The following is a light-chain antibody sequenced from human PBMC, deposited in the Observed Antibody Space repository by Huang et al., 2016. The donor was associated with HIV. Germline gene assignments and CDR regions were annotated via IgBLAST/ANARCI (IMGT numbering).Light chain of an antibody. V-gene: IGKV3-15*01. CDR3: QQYNNWPPMYT. Sequence: EIVMTQSPATLSVSPGERATLSCRASQSVSSNFDWYQQKPGQAPRLLIYGASTRATCIPGRFSGSGSGTEFSLTISSLQSEDFAVYYCQQYNNWPPMYTFGQGTKLEIK. J-gene: IGKJ2*01. CDR1: QSVSSN. CDR2: GAS.